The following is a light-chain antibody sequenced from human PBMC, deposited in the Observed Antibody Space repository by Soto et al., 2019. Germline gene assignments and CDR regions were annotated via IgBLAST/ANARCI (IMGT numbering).Light chain of an antibody. CDR3: QSFDSSMSSFV. J-gene: IGLJ3*02. Sequence: QSALTQPPSVSGAPGQRVTISCTGSSSNIGAGYDVHWYHQLPGAAPKLLIFASDNRPSGVPDRFSGSKSGTSASLAITGLQADDEADYYCQSFDSSMSSFVFGGGTKLTVL. CDR1: SSNIGAGYD. CDR2: ASD. V-gene: IGLV1-40*01.